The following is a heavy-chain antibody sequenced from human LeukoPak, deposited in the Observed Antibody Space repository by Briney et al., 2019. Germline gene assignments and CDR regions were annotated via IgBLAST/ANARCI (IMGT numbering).Heavy chain of an antibody. J-gene: IGHJ4*02. CDR2: INPNSGGT. D-gene: IGHD6-19*01. V-gene: IGHV1-2*02. CDR3: ARFAVHRRITVAGQFGLDY. CDR1: GYSFTGYY. Sequence: ASVKVSCKASGYSFTGYYMHWVRQAPGQGLEWMGWINPNSGGTKYAQKFKGRVTMTRDTSISTAYMELSRLRSDDTAVYYCARFAVHRRITVAGQFGLDYWGQGTLVSVSS.